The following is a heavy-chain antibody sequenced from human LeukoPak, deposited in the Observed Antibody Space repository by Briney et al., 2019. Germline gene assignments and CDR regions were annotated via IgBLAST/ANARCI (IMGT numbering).Heavy chain of an antibody. CDR1: GFTFDTYW. D-gene: IGHD6-19*01. Sequence: GGSLRLSCAASGFTFDTYWMSWVRQAPGKGLEWVANIKQDGSEKDYVDSVKGRFTISRDNAKNSLYLQMNSLRAEDTGVYYCARDPSSGWYLKGWFDPWGQGTLVTVSS. CDR3: ARDPSSGWYLKGWFDP. V-gene: IGHV3-7*01. CDR2: IKQDGSEK. J-gene: IGHJ5*02.